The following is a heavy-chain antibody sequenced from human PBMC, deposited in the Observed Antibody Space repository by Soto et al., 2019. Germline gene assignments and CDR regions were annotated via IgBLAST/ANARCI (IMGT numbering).Heavy chain of an antibody. V-gene: IGHV3-23*01. CDR3: AKGRGSDYYYYYGMDV. J-gene: IGHJ6*02. CDR1: GFTFSSYA. CDR2: ISGSGGST. Sequence: LRLSCAASGFTFSSYAMSWVRQAPGKGLEWVSAISGSGGSTYYADSVKGRFTISRDNSKNTLYLQMNSLRAEDTAVYYCAKGRGSDYYYYYGMDVWGQGTTVTVS. D-gene: IGHD3-10*01.